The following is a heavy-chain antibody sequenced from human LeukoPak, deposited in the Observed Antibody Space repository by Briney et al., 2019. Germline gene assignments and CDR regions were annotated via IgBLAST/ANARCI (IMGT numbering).Heavy chain of an antibody. J-gene: IGHJ4*02. D-gene: IGHD3-10*01. CDR3: ATVRKSGSPFEY. V-gene: IGHV3-64*01. CDR2: ISSNGDTT. CDR1: GFTFSNYA. Sequence: GGSPRLSRSASGFTFSNYAMHWVRQAPGKSLEFVSGISSNGDTTYYANSLKGRFTISRDNSKNTLYLQMGSLRAEDMAVYYCATVRKSGSPFEYWGQGTLVTVSS.